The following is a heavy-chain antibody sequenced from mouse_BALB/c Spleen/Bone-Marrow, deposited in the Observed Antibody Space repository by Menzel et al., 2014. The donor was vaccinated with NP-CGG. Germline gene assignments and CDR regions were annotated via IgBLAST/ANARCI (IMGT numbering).Heavy chain of an antibody. J-gene: IGHJ1*01. CDR2: IDPASGDT. V-gene: IGHV14-3*02. CDR3: ARVNPWYFDV. CDR1: GFNIKDTY. D-gene: IGHD2-2*01. Sequence: EVQLQQSGAELVKPGASVKLSCTASGFNIKDTYIHWVMQRPEQGLAWIGRIDPASGDTKFDPKFQGKATITADTSSNTAYLQVTSLTSVDTAVYYCARVNPWYFDVWGAGTTVTVSS.